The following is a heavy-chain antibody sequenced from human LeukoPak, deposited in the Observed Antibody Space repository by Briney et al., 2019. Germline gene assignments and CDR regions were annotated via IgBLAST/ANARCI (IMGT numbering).Heavy chain of an antibody. Sequence: GGPLRLSCAASGFTFSSYAMSWVRQAPGKGLEWVSAISGRGGSTYYADSVKGRFTISRDNSKNTLYLQMNSLRAEDTAVYYCAKPGKEAAAGTGLGFDPWGQGTLVTVSS. CDR2: ISGRGGST. J-gene: IGHJ5*02. CDR3: AKPGKEAAAGTGLGFDP. CDR1: GFTFSSYA. D-gene: IGHD6-13*01. V-gene: IGHV3-23*01.